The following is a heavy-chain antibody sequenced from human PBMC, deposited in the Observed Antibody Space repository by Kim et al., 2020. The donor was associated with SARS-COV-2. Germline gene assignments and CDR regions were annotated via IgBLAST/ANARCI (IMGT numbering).Heavy chain of an antibody. D-gene: IGHD1-26*01. V-gene: IGHV4-59*01. Sequence: SETLSLTCTVSGGSISSYYWSWIRQPPGKGLEWIGYIYYSGSTNYNPSLKSRVTISVDTSKNQFSLKLSSVTAADTAVYYCARRFQWAPNYWYFDLWGRGTLVTVSS. CDR3: ARRFQWAPNYWYFDL. CDR2: IYYSGST. CDR1: GGSISSYY. J-gene: IGHJ2*01.